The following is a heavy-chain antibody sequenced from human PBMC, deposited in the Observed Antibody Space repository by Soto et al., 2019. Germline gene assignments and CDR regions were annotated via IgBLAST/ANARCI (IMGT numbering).Heavy chain of an antibody. CDR3: ARASAAAGPFDY. CDR2: ISSSSSYI. CDR1: GFTFSSYS. Sequence: GGSLRLSCAASGFTFSSYSMNWARQAPGKGLEWVSSISSSSSYIYYADSVKGRFTISRDNAKNSLYLQMNSLRAEDTAVYYCARASAAAGPFDYWGQGTLVTVSS. J-gene: IGHJ4*02. D-gene: IGHD6-13*01. V-gene: IGHV3-21*01.